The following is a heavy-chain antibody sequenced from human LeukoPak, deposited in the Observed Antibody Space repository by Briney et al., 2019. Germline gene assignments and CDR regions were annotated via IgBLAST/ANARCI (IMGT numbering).Heavy chain of an antibody. D-gene: IGHD6-13*01. CDR2: IYPGDSDT. Sequence: GESLKISCQGSGSTFTSYWMAWVRQLPGKGLEWMGIIYPGDSDTRYSPSFQGQVTISADKSITTAYLQWSGLKASDTAMYYCARGAIAAGVFYFDPWGQGTLVIVSS. CDR3: ARGAIAAGVFYFDP. CDR1: GSTFTSYW. V-gene: IGHV5-51*01. J-gene: IGHJ4*02.